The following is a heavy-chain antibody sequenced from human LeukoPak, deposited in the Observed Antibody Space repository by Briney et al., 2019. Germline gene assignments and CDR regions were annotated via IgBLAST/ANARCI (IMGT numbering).Heavy chain of an antibody. J-gene: IGHJ6*02. V-gene: IGHV3-21*01. CDR1: GFTFSSYS. D-gene: IGHD1-26*01. Sequence: GRSLRLSCAASGFTFSSYSMNWVRQAPGRGLEWVSSISSSSSYIYYADSVKGRFTISRDNAKNSLYLQMNSLRAEDTAVYYCARGGSDGTHPHWYYYYGMDVWGQGTTVTVSS. CDR3: ARGGSDGTHPHWYYYYGMDV. CDR2: ISSSSSYI.